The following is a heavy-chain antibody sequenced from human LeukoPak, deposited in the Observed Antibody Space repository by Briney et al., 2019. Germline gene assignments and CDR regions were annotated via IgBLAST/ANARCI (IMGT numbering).Heavy chain of an antibody. J-gene: IGHJ4*02. CDR3: ARLTVAGFDY. V-gene: IGHV4-59*01. D-gene: IGHD6-19*01. Sequence: PSETLSLTCTVSGGSISNYYWSWIRQPPGKGLEWIGYIYYSGTTNYNPSLKSRVTISVDTSKNQFSLKLSSVTAADTAVYYCARLTVAGFDYWGQGTLVTVSS. CDR2: IYYSGTT. CDR1: GGSISNYY.